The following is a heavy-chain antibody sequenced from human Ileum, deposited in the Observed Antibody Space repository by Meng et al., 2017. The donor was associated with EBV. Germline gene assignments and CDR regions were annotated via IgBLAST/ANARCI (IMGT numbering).Heavy chain of an antibody. V-gene: IGHV4-34*02. CDR1: GGFFSGYY. Sequence: QVQLKQWGEGLLKPSGTLSLTCACYGGFFSGYYWSWIRQSPGKGLEWIGEINHSGSTNYNPSLKSRVTISVDTSKNQFSLKLTSVTAADTAVYYCAREARSSGYHPGIGPWGQGTLVTVSS. D-gene: IGHD3-22*01. J-gene: IGHJ5*02. CDR3: AREARSSGYHPGIGP. CDR2: INHSGST.